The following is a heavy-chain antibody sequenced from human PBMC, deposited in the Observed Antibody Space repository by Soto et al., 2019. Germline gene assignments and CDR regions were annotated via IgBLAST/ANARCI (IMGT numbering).Heavy chain of an antibody. J-gene: IGHJ4*02. Sequence: EVQLVESGGGLVQPGRSLRLSCAASGFTFDDYAMHWVRQAPGKGLEWVSGISWNSGSIGYADSVKGRFTISRDNAKNSLYLQMNSLRAEDTAVYYCAKVAGSSSGPFDYWGQGTLVTVSS. CDR3: AKVAGSSSGPFDY. V-gene: IGHV3-9*01. CDR2: ISWNSGSI. D-gene: IGHD6-6*01. CDR1: GFTFDDYA.